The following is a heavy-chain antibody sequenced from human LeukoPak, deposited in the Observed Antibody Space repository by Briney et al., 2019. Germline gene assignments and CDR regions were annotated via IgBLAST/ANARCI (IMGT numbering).Heavy chain of an antibody. V-gene: IGHV3-30*04. CDR1: GFTFSSYA. J-gene: IGHJ6*03. Sequence: PGGSLRLSCAASGFTFSSYAMHWVRQAPGKGLEWVAVISYDGSNKYYADSVKGRFTISRDNSKNTLYPQMNSLRAEDTAVYYCARENIVVVPAAMGVDYYYMDVWGKGTTVTVSS. CDR3: ARENIVVVPAAMGVDYYYMDV. CDR2: ISYDGSNK. D-gene: IGHD2-2*01.